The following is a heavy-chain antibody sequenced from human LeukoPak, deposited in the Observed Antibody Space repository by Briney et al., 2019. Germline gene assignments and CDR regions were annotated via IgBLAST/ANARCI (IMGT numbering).Heavy chain of an antibody. CDR2: IYYSGST. CDR3: ARDCSGGSCYDY. V-gene: IGHV4-59*01. Sequence: PSETLSLTCTVSGGSISSYYWSWIRQPPGKGLEWIGYIYYSGSTNYNPSLKSRVTISVDTSKNQFSLKLSSVTAADTAVYYCARDCSGGSCYDYWGQGTLVTVSS. D-gene: IGHD2-15*01. CDR1: GGSISSYY. J-gene: IGHJ4*02.